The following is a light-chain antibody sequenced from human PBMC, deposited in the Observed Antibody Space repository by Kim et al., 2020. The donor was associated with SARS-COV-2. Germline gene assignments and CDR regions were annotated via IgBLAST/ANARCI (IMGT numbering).Light chain of an antibody. CDR1: ISDLGAYNY. J-gene: IGLJ1*01. CDR2: DVS. Sequence: GQSHAIYGTGTISDLGAYNYVAWYQQHPGQAHKLIIYDVSFRPSGVPDLFSGAKSGNSASLTISGLQADDEADYYCCTYAVRVTSVFGTGTKVT. V-gene: IGLV2-11*01. CDR3: CTYAVRVTSV.